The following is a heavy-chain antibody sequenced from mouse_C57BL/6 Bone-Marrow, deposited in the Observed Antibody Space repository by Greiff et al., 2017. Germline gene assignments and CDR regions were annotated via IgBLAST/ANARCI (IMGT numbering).Heavy chain of an antibody. CDR1: GFTFSDYG. J-gene: IGHJ1*03. CDR2: ISSGSSTI. CDR3: ARLVRRWYFDV. Sequence: EVKLMESGGGLVKPGGSLKLSCAASGFTFSDYGMHWVRQVPEKGLEWVAYISSGSSTIYYADTVKGRFTVSRDNAKNTLFLQMTSLRSEDTAMYYCARLVRRWYFDVWGTGTTVTVSS. D-gene: IGHD1-2*01. V-gene: IGHV5-17*01.